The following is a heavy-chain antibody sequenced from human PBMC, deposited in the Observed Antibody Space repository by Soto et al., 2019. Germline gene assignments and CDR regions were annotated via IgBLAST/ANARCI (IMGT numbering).Heavy chain of an antibody. J-gene: IGHJ4*02. CDR3: ARDKVGTAADF. V-gene: IGHV1-18*01. CDR2: ITGSTGDT. Sequence: EASVKVSCKASGFTFTNYGISWVRQAPGQGFEWMGWITGSTGDTNYAQKFQDRLAMTTDTSADTAYMELRSLRGDDTAVYYCARDKVGTAADFWGQGTLVTVSS. CDR1: GFTFTNYG. D-gene: IGHD2-15*01.